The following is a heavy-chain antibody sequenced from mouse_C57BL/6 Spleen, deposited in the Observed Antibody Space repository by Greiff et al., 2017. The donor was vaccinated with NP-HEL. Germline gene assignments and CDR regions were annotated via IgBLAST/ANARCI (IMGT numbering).Heavy chain of an antibody. V-gene: IGHV1-59*01. CDR1: GYTFTSYW. Sequence: QVQLKQPGAELVRPGTSVKLSCKASGYTFTSYWMHWVKQRPGQGLEWIGVIDPSDSYTNYNQKFKGKATLTVDTSSSTAYMQLSSLTSEDSAVYYCARGYGNYVGAMDYWGQGTSVTVSS. J-gene: IGHJ4*01. CDR3: ARGYGNYVGAMDY. CDR2: IDPSDSYT. D-gene: IGHD2-1*01.